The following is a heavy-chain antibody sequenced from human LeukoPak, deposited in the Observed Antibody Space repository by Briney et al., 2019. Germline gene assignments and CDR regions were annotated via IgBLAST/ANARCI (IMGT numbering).Heavy chain of an antibody. CDR2: INPSGGST. D-gene: IGHD3-22*01. J-gene: IGHJ4*02. CDR1: GYTFTSYY. V-gene: IGHV1-46*01. Sequence: VSVKVSCKASGYTFTSYYMHWVRQAPGQGLEWMGIINPSGGSTSYAQKFQGRVTMTRDTSTSTVYMELSSLRSEDTAVYYCARDQSGVITLYYFDYWGQGTLVTVSS. CDR3: ARDQSGVITLYYFDY.